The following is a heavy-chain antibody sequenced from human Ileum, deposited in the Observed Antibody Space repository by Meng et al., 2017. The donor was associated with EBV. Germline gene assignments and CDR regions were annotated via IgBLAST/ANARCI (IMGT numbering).Heavy chain of an antibody. D-gene: IGHD6-19*01. CDR3: ARVGQWLPIDY. V-gene: IGHV4-4*02. CDR1: GGSISSSNW. CDR2: IYHSGST. J-gene: IGHJ4*02. Sequence: QVHLPESGPGHVKPSGTMALTCAVSGGSISSSNWWSWVRQPPGKGLEWIGEIYHSGSTDYNPSLKSRVTMSGDKSKNQFSLNLSSVTAADTAVYYCARVGQWLPIDYWGQGTLVTVSS.